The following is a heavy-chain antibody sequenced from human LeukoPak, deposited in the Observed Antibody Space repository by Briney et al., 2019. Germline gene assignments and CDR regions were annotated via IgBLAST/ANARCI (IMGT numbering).Heavy chain of an antibody. CDR2: IYYSGST. V-gene: IGHV4-39*01. CDR1: AGSISSSTYY. Sequence: SVTVSLTCTVSAGSISSSTYYWGWIRQPPGKGLEWIGNIYYSGSTYYNPSLKSRVTISVDMSKSQFSLRLTSVTAADTAMYYCASHYASGGCYSIDSWGQGTLVTVST. J-gene: IGHJ4*02. CDR3: ASHYASGGCYSIDS. D-gene: IGHD3-10*01.